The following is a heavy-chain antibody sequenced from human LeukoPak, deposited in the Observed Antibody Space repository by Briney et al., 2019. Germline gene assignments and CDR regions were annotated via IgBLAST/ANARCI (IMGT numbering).Heavy chain of an antibody. J-gene: IGHJ4*02. CDR1: GFTFSSFS. CDR2: IRSGGTNT. V-gene: IGHV3-48*04. Sequence: PGGSLRLSCAASGFTFSSFSMNWVRQAPGKGLEWVSYIRSGGTNTDYTGSVEGRFTISRDNAKNSLYLQMNSLRAEDTAVYYCARMNYVSSGWGAPFDYWGQGTLVTVSS. CDR3: ARMNYVSSGWGAPFDY. D-gene: IGHD1-7*01.